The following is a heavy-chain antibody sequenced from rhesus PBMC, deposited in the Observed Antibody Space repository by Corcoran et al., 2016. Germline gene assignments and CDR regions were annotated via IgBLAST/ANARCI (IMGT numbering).Heavy chain of an antibody. Sequence: QVKLQQWGEGLVKPSETLSLTCAVYGGSISGYYYWSWSRPAPGKGLEWIGKNDGNGASTNYTPSIKNRVTISQDTSKNQFSLKLSAVAAADTAVYYCARERFGVWGPGVLVTVSS. V-gene: IGHV4-73*01. CDR1: GGSISGYYY. CDR2: NDGNGAST. CDR3: ARERFGV. D-gene: IGHD3-3*01. J-gene: IGHJ5-1*01.